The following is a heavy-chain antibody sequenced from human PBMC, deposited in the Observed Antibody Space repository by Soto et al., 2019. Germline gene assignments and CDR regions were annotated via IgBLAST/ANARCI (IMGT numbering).Heavy chain of an antibody. D-gene: IGHD5-18*01. CDR2: ISSSSSYI. CDR1: GFPFTSYS. V-gene: IGHV3-21*01. J-gene: IGHJ4*02. CDR3: ARDQPGYSYGYGLGY. Sequence: GGSLILSFASSGFPFTSYSMNWVRQAPGKGLEWVSSISSSSSYIYYADSVKGRFTISRDNAKNSLYLQMNSLRAEDTAVYYCARDQPGYSYGYGLGYWGQGP.